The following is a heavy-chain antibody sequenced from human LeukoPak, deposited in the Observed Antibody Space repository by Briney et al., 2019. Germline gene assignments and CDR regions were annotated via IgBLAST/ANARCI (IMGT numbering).Heavy chain of an antibody. CDR1: GYTFTSYY. Sequence: VASVKVSCKASGYTFTSYYMHWVRQAPGQGLEWMGIINPSGGSTSYAQKFQGRVTMTRDTSISTAYVELSRLRTDDTAVYYCARVSRYSSSRTDAFDIWGQGTMVTVSS. CDR3: ARVSRYSSSRTDAFDI. D-gene: IGHD6-6*01. J-gene: IGHJ3*02. V-gene: IGHV1-46*01. CDR2: INPSGGST.